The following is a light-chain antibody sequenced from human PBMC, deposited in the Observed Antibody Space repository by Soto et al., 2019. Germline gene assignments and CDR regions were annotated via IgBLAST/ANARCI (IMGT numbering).Light chain of an antibody. CDR3: QQRSSWPST. CDR2: DAS. V-gene: IGKV3-11*01. J-gene: IGKJ5*01. CDR1: QSVSSY. Sequence: EIVLTQSPATLSLSPGERATLSCRASQSVSSYLAWYQQKPGQAPRLRVYDASNRATGFPARFSGSGSGTDFTLTISRLEPEDFAVYYCQQRSSWPSTFGQGTRLEIK.